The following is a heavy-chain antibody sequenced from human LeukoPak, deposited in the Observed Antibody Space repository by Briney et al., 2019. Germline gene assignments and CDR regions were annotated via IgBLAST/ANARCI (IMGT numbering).Heavy chain of an antibody. D-gene: IGHD3-10*01. Sequence: GGSLRLSCAASGFTFSSYSMNWVRQAPGKGLEWVSSISSSSSYINYADSVKGRFTISRDNAKNSLYLQMNRLRAEDTAVYYCARDTYGSGSYWFDYWGQGTLVTVSS. CDR3: ARDTYGSGSYWFDY. CDR1: GFTFSSYS. J-gene: IGHJ4*02. CDR2: ISSSSSYI. V-gene: IGHV3-21*01.